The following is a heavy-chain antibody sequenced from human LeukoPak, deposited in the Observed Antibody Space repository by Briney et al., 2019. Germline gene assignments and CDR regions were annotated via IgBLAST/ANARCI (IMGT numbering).Heavy chain of an antibody. J-gene: IGHJ4*02. Sequence: QAGGSLRLSCAASGFTFSRTWMSWVRQAPGKGLEWVANIKQDGSEKYYVDSVKGRFTISRDNAKNSLYLQMNSLRAEATAVFYCARDGTYTDYDPDFDIWGQGTLVTVSS. CDR2: IKQDGSEK. CDR1: GFTFSRTW. D-gene: IGHD5-12*01. CDR3: ARDGTYTDYDPDFDI. V-gene: IGHV3-7*04.